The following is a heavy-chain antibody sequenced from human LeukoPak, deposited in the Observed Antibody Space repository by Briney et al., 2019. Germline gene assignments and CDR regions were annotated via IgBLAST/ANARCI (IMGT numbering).Heavy chain of an antibody. V-gene: IGHV1-2*02. J-gene: IGHJ4*02. Sequence: GASVKVSCKASGCTFTGYYMHWVRQAPGQGLEWMGWINPNSGGTNYAQKFQGRVTMTRDTSISTAYMELSRLRSDDTAVYYCARSVHIVVVTAIGYWGQGTLVTVSS. D-gene: IGHD2-21*02. CDR2: INPNSGGT. CDR1: GCTFTGYY. CDR3: ARSVHIVVVTAIGY.